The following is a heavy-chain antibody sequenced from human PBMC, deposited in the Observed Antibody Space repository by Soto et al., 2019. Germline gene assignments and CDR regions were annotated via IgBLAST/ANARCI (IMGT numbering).Heavy chain of an antibody. D-gene: IGHD1-26*01. CDR3: AKRSPSGTYYFDY. Sequence: GGSLRLSCAASGFTFSSYAMTWVRQGPGKGLEWVSSIGTTTGDMLYADSVKGRFTISRDNSRNTLYLQMNSLRTEDTAIYYCAKRSPSGTYYFDYWGQGTLVTVSS. CDR1: GFTFSSYA. CDR2: IGTTTGDM. V-gene: IGHV3-23*01. J-gene: IGHJ4*02.